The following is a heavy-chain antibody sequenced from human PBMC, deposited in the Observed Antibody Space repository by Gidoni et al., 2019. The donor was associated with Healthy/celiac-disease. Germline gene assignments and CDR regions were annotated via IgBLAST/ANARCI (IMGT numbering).Heavy chain of an antibody. V-gene: IGHV1-69*01. J-gene: IGHJ6*02. CDR2: IIPIFGTA. CDR3: ASPSTVTVMAFYYGMDV. Sequence: QVQLVQSGAEVKKPGSSVKVSCKASGGTFSSYAISWVRQAPGQGLEWMGGIIPIFGTANYAQKFQGRVTITADESTSTAYMELSSLRSEDTAVYYCASPSTVTVMAFYYGMDVWGQGTTVTVSS. CDR1: GGTFSSYA. D-gene: IGHD4-17*01.